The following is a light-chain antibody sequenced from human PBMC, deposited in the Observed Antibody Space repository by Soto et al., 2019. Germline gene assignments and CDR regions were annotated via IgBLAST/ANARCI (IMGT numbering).Light chain of an antibody. Sequence: QSVLTQTPSVSGTPGQRVNISCSGSSSNIGRNYVYWYHQFPGTAPKLLIYRDNERPSGVPDRFSGSKSGTSASLAISGPGSGDEADYHCATWDDSLGGPVFGGGTKLTVL. CDR3: ATWDDSLGGPV. V-gene: IGLV1-47*01. CDR2: RDN. CDR1: SSNIGRNY. J-gene: IGLJ2*01.